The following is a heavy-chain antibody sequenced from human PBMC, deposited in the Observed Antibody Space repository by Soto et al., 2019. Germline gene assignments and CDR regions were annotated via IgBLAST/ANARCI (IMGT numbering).Heavy chain of an antibody. V-gene: IGHV3-21*01. Sequence: PGGSLRLSCAASGFMFSSYNMNWVRQAPGKGLEWVSSISSSSGYIYYADSVKGRFTISRDNAKTSLYLQMNSLRAEDTAVYYCAREVVATIRTYYYFGMDVWGQGTTVTVSS. CDR1: GFMFSSYN. D-gene: IGHD5-12*01. CDR3: AREVVATIRTYYYFGMDV. CDR2: ISSSSGYI. J-gene: IGHJ6*02.